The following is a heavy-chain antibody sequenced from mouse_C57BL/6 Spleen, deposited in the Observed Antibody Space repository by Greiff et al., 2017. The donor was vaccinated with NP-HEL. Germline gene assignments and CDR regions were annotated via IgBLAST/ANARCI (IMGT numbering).Heavy chain of an antibody. Sequence: VQRVESGPGLVQPSQSLSITCTVSGFSLTSYGVHWVRQSPGKGLEWLGVIWSGGSTDYNAAFISRLSISKDNSKSQVFFKMNSLQADDTAIYYCARRGGYGHYYAMDYWGQGTSVTVSS. J-gene: IGHJ4*01. CDR1: GFSLTSYG. CDR2: IWSGGST. D-gene: IGHD1-1*02. CDR3: ARRGGYGHYYAMDY. V-gene: IGHV2-2*01.